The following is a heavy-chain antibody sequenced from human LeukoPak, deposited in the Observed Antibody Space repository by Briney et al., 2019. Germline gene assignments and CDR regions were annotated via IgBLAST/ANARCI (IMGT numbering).Heavy chain of an antibody. V-gene: IGHV1-69*06. J-gene: IGHJ6*03. CDR3: ARSGYSSSSRRGATRRCNYMDV. D-gene: IGHD6-6*01. Sequence: ASVKVSCKASGGTFSSYAISWVRQAPGQGLEWMGGIIPIFGTANYAQKFQGRVTITADKSTSTAYMELSSLRSEDTAVYYCARSGYSSSSRRGATRRCNYMDVWGKGTTVTVSS. CDR1: GGTFSSYA. CDR2: IIPIFGTA.